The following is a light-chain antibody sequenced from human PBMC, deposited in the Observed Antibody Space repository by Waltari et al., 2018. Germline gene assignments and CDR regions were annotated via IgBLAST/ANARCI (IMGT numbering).Light chain of an antibody. CDR1: SSNIGNNY. J-gene: IGLJ2*01. CDR3: GTWDSSLSAGDVV. Sequence: QSVLTQPPSVSAAPGQKVTISCSGSSSNIGNNYVSWYQQLPGTAPKLLIYDNNKRPSGVPDRFSGAKSGTSATLGITGIQTGDEADYYCGTWDSSLSAGDVVFGGGTKLTVL. CDR2: DNN. V-gene: IGLV1-51*01.